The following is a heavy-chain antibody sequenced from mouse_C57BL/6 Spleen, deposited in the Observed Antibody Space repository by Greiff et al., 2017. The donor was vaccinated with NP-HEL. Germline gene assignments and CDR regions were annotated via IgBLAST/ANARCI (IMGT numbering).Heavy chain of an antibody. CDR2: ISSGSSTI. J-gene: IGHJ2*01. V-gene: IGHV5-17*01. CDR3: ARGGNYVDYFDY. CDR1: GFTFSDYG. Sequence: EVHLVESGGGLVKPGGSLKLSCAASGFTFSDYGMHWVRQAPEKGLEWVAYISSGSSTIYYADTVKGRFTISRDNAKNTLFLQMTSLRSEDTAMYYCARGGNYVDYFDYWGQGTTLTVSS. D-gene: IGHD2-1*01.